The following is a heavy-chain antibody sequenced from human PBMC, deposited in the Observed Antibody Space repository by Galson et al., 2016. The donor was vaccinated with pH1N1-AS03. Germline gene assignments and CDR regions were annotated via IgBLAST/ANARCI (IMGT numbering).Heavy chain of an antibody. CDR2: INQDESEK. V-gene: IGHV3-7*03. D-gene: IGHD3-3*01. CDR1: GFTFSNYW. CDR3: AVWSRAGVSG. Sequence: SLRLSCAASGFTFSNYWMHWVRQAPGRGLEWVANINQDESEKYYVDSAKGRFTISRDNDKTSLYLQMSRLRAEDTAVYYCAVWSRAGVSGWGQGTLVSVFS. J-gene: IGHJ4*02.